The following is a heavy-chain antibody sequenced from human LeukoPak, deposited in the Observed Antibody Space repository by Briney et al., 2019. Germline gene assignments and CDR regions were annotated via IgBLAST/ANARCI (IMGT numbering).Heavy chain of an antibody. V-gene: IGHV1-46*01. Sequence: ASVKVSCKASGYTFTSYYMHWVRQAPGQGLEWMGIINPSGGSTSYAQKFQGRVTITTDESTSTAYMELSSLRSEDTAVYYCASDRREGTSTWGQGTLVTVSS. D-gene: IGHD1-14*01. CDR1: GYTFTSYY. CDR3: ASDRREGTST. CDR2: INPSGGST. J-gene: IGHJ5*02.